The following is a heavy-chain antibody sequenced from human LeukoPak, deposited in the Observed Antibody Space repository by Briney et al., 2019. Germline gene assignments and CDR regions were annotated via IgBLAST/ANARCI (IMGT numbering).Heavy chain of an antibody. CDR2: INHSGST. J-gene: IGHJ4*02. Sequence: SETLSLTCAVYGGSFSGYYWSWIRQPPGKGLEWIGEINHSGSTNYNPSLKSRVTISVDTSKNRFSLKLSSVTAADTAVYYCARGPHDYWGQGTLVTVSS. CDR3: ARGPHDY. V-gene: IGHV4-34*01. CDR1: GGSFSGYY.